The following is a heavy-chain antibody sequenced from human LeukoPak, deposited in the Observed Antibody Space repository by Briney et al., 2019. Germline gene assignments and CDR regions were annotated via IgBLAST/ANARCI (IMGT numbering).Heavy chain of an antibody. J-gene: IGHJ4*02. CDR2: IWYDGSNK. D-gene: IGHD1-26*01. V-gene: IGHV3-33*01. Sequence: GGSLRLSCAASGLTFSSYGMHWVRQAPGKGLEWVAVIWYDGSNKYYGDSVKGRFTISRDNSKNTLYLQMNSLRAEDTAVYYCVRDLGGRSGHWGQGTLVTVSS. CDR3: VRDLGGRSGH. CDR1: GLTFSSYG.